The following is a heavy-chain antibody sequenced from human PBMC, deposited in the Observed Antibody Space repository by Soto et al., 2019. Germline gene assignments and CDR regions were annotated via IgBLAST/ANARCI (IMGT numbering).Heavy chain of an antibody. J-gene: IGHJ4*02. CDR1: GYTFTGYY. V-gene: IGHV1-2*04. CDR3: ARDGVAYYYDSSGYDY. Sequence: GASVKVSCKASGYTFTGYYMHWVRQAPGQGLEWMGWINPNSGGTNYAQKFQGWVTMTRDTSISTAYMELSRLRSDDTAVYYCARDGVAYYYDSSGYDYWGQGTLVTVSS. D-gene: IGHD3-22*01. CDR2: INPNSGGT.